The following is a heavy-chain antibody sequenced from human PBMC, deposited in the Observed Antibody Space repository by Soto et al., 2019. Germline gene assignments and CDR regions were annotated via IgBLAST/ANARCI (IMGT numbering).Heavy chain of an antibody. CDR3: ARDQGLRVVTNSNWFDP. CDR1: GYTFRRYG. D-gene: IGHD2-21*02. J-gene: IGHJ5*02. V-gene: IGHV1-18*01. CDR2: ISAYNGNT. Sequence: ASVKVSCKASGYTFRRYGIMCVRQAPGQGLEWMGWISAYNGNTNSAEKLRGRLTITKYASTTTAYMELRSLSFDDTAIYYCARDQGLRVVTNSNWFDPWGQGTLVTVS.